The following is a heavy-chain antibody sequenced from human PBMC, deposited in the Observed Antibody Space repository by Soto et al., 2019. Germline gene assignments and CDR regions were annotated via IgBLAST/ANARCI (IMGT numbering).Heavy chain of an antibody. J-gene: IGHJ4*02. V-gene: IGHV3-23*01. CDR2: ISGSGIST. D-gene: IGHD6-19*01. Sequence: EVQLLESGGGLVQPGGSLRLSCAASGFTFSSYAMSWVRQAPGKGLEWVSGISGSGISTYDADSVKGRFTISRDNSKNTQYLQMNSLRAEDTAAYYCAKAVGYSSGWCAFDYWGQGTLVTVSS. CDR1: GFTFSSYA. CDR3: AKAVGYSSGWCAFDY.